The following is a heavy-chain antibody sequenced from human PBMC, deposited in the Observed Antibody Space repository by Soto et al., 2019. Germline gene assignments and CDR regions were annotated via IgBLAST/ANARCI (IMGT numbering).Heavy chain of an antibody. J-gene: IGHJ4*02. CDR2: IYYSGST. CDR3: ARHNYGSGSTYFDY. CDR1: GGSISSYY. Sequence: QVQLQESGPGLVKPSETLSLTCTVSGGSISSYYWSRIRQPPGKGLEWIGYIYYSGSTNYNPSLKSRVTISVDTSKNHFSLKLNSMTAADTAVYYCARHNYGSGSTYFDYWGQGTLVTVSS. D-gene: IGHD3-10*01. V-gene: IGHV4-59*08.